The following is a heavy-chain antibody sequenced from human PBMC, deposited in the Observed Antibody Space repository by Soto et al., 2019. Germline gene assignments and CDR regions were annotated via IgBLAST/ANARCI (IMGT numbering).Heavy chain of an antibody. J-gene: IGHJ6*02. CDR1: GYSFSTYW. CDR3: ARHASSRTSNYDYYAVDV. V-gene: IGHV5-51*01. Sequence: GESLKISCKASGYSFSTYWIGWVRQMPGKGLDWMWVIYPGDSCSRYNPSFQGHVTISADKSISTAQLQWSRLRASDSDIYYCARHASSRTSNYDYYAVDVWGLGTTVTVSS. D-gene: IGHD4-4*01. CDR2: IYPGDSCS.